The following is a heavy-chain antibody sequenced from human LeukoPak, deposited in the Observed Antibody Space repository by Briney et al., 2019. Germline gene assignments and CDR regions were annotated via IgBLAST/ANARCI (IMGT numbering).Heavy chain of an antibody. Sequence: SETLSLTCTVSGGSITSSSHHWGWLRQPPGKGLEWIGSIYYSGTTYYKPSLRSRVTISVDTSKNQFSLKLSSVTAADTAVYYCARGSLAYCGGDCYSSDAFDIWGQGTMVTVSS. J-gene: IGHJ3*02. D-gene: IGHD2-21*02. CDR3: ARGSLAYCGGDCYSSDAFDI. V-gene: IGHV4-39*07. CDR1: GGSITSSSHH. CDR2: IYYSGTT.